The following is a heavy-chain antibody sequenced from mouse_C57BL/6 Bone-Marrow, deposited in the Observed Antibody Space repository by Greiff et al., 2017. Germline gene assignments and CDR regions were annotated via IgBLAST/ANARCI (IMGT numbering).Heavy chain of an antibody. CDR3: GRRYYFDY. CDR2: ISGGGGNT. CDR1: GFTFSSYT. V-gene: IGHV5-9*01. J-gene: IGHJ2*01. Sequence: EVMLVESGGGLVKPGGSLKLSCAASGFTFSSYTMSWVRQTPEKRLEWVATISGGGGNTYYPDSVKGRFTISRDNAKNTLYLQMSSLRSEDTALYYCGRRYYFDYWGQGTTLTVSS.